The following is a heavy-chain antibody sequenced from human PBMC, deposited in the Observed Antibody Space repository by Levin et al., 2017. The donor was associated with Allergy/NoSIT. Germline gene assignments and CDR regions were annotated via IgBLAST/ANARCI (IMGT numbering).Heavy chain of an antibody. V-gene: IGHV1-8*01. D-gene: IGHD2-2*01. CDR1: GYTFTTYD. J-gene: IGHJ4*02. CDR3: ARINSNCISTSCHFDY. Sequence: ASVKVSCKASGYTFTTYDINWVRQATGQGPEWMGYINPITGHTGYAQQFQGRVTMTRDTSMSTAYMELSSLTSEDTAVYYCARINSNCISTSCHFDYWGQGALVTVSS. CDR2: INPITGHT.